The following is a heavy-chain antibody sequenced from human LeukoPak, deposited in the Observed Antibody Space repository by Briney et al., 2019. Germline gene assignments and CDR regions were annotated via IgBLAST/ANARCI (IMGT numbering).Heavy chain of an antibody. D-gene: IGHD3-16*01. J-gene: IGHJ4*02. CDR1: GYTFTCYG. CDR3: ARDGNRITFGGVSFDY. CDR2: ISAYNGNT. Sequence: ASVKVSCKASGYTFTCYGISWVRQAPGQGLEWMGWISAYNGNTNYAQKLQGRVTMTTDTSTSTAYMELRSLRSDDTAVYYCARDGNRITFGGVSFDYWGQGTLVTVSS. V-gene: IGHV1-18*01.